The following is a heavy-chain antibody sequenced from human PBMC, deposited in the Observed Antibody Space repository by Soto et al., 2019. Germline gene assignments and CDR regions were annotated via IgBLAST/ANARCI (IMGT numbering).Heavy chain of an antibody. D-gene: IGHD3-16*01. V-gene: IGHV1-69*12. Sequence: QVQLVQSGAEVKKPGSSVKVSCKASGGTFLTNAISWVRQAPGQGLEWMGGIIPVFGTPNYAQRFQDRVTITADESTSTASMELSSLRYEDTAVYYCATAGPHYDCVWGSCHWGQGTLVTVSS. CDR1: GGTFLTNA. CDR3: ATAGPHYDCVWGSCH. J-gene: IGHJ4*02. CDR2: IIPVFGTP.